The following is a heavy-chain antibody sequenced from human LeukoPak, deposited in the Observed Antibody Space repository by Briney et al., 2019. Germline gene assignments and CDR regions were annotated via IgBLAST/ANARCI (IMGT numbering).Heavy chain of an antibody. V-gene: IGHV3-23*01. CDR1: GFTFGRYA. D-gene: IGHD2-15*01. Sequence: QPGGSLRLSCAASGFTFGRYAMTWVRQAPGRGLEWVSIISDDGGATYYADSVKGRFTISRDYSKNTLYLQMNTLRAEDTAVYYCAKGQRVVVPSTRILDVWGKGTTVTVSS. J-gene: IGHJ6*03. CDR3: AKGQRVVVPSTRILDV. CDR2: ISDDGGAT.